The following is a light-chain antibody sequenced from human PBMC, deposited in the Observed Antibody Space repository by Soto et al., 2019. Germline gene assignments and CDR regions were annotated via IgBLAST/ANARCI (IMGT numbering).Light chain of an antibody. CDR2: GAS. CDR1: QSVSSSF. J-gene: IGKJ1*01. V-gene: IGKV3-20*01. CDR3: QQYCSSPWT. Sequence: EIVLTQSPGTLYLSPGERATLSCRASQSVSSSFLAWYQQKPGQAPRLLIYGASSRATGIPDRFSGSGSGTDFTLTISRLEPEDCAVYYCQQYCSSPWTFGQGTKVEIK.